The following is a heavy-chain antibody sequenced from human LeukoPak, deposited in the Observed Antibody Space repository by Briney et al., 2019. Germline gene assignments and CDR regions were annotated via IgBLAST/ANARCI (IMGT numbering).Heavy chain of an antibody. J-gene: IGHJ4*02. V-gene: IGHV3-30*18. CDR1: GFTFSSYG. CDR2: ISYDGSNK. D-gene: IGHD3-10*01. CDR3: AKSLGLPSGTNHSGDY. Sequence: PGGSLRLSCAASGFTFSSYGMHWVRQAPGKGLEWVAVISYDGSNKYYADSVKGRFTISRDNSKNTLYLQMNSLRAEDTAVYYCAKSLGLPSGTNHSGDYWGQGTLATVSS.